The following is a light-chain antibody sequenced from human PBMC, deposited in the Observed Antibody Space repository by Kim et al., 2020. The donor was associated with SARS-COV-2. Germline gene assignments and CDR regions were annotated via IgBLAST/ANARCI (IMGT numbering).Light chain of an antibody. V-gene: IGLV3-25*03. CDR2: KDK. CDR1: TLSKKF. J-gene: IGLJ2*01. Sequence: SPGETARITCSGDTLSKKFTYWYRKKPGLAPVLIIFKDKQRPSGIPERFSGSTSGTTVTLTISGVQAEDEADYYCQSADSTDTYVIFGGGTQLTVL. CDR3: QSADSTDTYVI.